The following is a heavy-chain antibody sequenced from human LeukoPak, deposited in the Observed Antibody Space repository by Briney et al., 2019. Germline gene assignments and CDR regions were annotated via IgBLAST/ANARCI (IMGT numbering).Heavy chain of an antibody. V-gene: IGHV1-8*01. D-gene: IGHD6-13*01. J-gene: IGHJ4*02. CDR2: MNPNSGNT. CDR3: ATSYGIAAAGKDDY. CDR1: GYTFTSYD. Sequence: GASVKVSCKASGYTFTSYDINWVGQAGGQGLEGRGWMNPNSGNTGYAQKFQGRVTMTRNTSISTAYMELSSLRSEDTAVYYCATSYGIAAAGKDDYWGQGTLVTVSS.